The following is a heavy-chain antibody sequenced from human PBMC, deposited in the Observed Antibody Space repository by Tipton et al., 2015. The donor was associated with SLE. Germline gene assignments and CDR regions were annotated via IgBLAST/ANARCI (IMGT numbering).Heavy chain of an antibody. J-gene: IGHJ4*02. D-gene: IGHD2-15*01. V-gene: IGHV4-34*01. Sequence: TLSLTCAVYGGSFSGYYWSWIRQPPGKGLEWIGEINHSGSTNYTPSLKSRVTISVDTSKNQFSLKLSSVTAADTAVYYCARDCSGGSCPDHYWGQGTLVTVSS. CDR3: ARDCSGGSCPDHY. CDR1: GGSFSGYY. CDR2: INHSGST.